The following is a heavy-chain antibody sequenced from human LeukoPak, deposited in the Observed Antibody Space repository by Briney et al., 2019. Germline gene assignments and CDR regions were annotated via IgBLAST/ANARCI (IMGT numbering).Heavy chain of an antibody. CDR1: GFTFSSYA. J-gene: IGHJ4*02. V-gene: IGHV3-30-3*01. CDR2: ISYDGSNK. Sequence: PGGSLRLSCAASGFTFSSYAMHWVRQAPGKGLEWVAVISYDGSNKYYADSVKGRFTISRDNSKNTLYLQMNSLRAEDTAVYYCARDRCGYYYDRSGCKHFDYWGQGTLVTVSS. CDR3: ARDRCGYYYDRSGCKHFDY. D-gene: IGHD3-22*01.